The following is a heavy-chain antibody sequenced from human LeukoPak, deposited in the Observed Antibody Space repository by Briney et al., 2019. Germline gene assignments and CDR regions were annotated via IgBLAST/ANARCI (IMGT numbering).Heavy chain of an antibody. CDR3: ARDLACLLFDY. D-gene: IGHD3-9*01. CDR1: GFTFSTYW. J-gene: IGHJ4*02. CDR2: VSPEGSRT. V-gene: IGHV3-74*03. Sequence: PGGSLRLSCAASGFTFSTYWMHWVRHAPGKGLVWVARVSPEGSRTTYADSVKGRFTISRDNDRNTLYLQMNSLRVEDTAVYYCARDLACLLFDYWGQGTLATVSS.